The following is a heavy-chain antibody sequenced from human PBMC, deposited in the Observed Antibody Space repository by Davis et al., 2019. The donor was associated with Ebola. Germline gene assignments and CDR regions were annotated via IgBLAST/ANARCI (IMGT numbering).Heavy chain of an antibody. CDR2: IYYSESS. V-gene: IGHV4-59*01. CDR1: GGDSISRYY. D-gene: IGHD2-8*02. CDR3: ARDYWATEGAFDV. Sequence: SETLSLTCTVSGGDSISRYYWSWIRQSPGKGLEWIGYIYYSESSNYNPSLKSRVTISVDTSKNHFSLNLISVTAADTAVYYCARDYWATEGAFDVWGQGTLVTVAS. J-gene: IGHJ3*01.